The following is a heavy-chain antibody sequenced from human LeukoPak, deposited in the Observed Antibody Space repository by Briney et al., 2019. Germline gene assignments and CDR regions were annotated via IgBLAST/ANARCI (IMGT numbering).Heavy chain of an antibody. CDR3: ARGQGPGDLGLTSDY. Sequence: ASVKVSCKASGYTFTGYYMHWVRQAPGQGLEWMGWINPNSGGTNYAQKFQGRVTMTRDTSISTAYMELSRLRSDDTAVYYCARGQGPGDLGLTSDYWGQGTLVTVSS. J-gene: IGHJ4*02. V-gene: IGHV1-2*02. D-gene: IGHD3-16*01. CDR2: INPNSGGT. CDR1: GYTFTGYY.